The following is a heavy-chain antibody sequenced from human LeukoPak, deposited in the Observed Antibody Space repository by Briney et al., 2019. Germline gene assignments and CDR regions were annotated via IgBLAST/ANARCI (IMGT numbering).Heavy chain of an antibody. CDR1: GGSFSGYY. Sequence: SETLSLTCAVYGGSFSGYYWSWIRQPPGKGLEWIGEINHSGSTNYNPSLKSRVTISVDTSKNQFSLKLSSVTAADTAVYYCARGQRWTYYYDSSGYLYFDYWGQGTLVTVSS. D-gene: IGHD3-22*01. CDR2: INHSGST. CDR3: ARGQRWTYYYDSSGYLYFDY. V-gene: IGHV4-34*01. J-gene: IGHJ4*02.